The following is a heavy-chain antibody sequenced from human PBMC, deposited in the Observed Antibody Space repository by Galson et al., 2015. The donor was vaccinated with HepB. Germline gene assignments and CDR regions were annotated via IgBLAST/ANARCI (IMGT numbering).Heavy chain of an antibody. CDR2: IYTSGST. V-gene: IGHV4-61*02. J-gene: IGHJ6*02. CDR1: GGSISSGSYY. D-gene: IGHD1-26*01. CDR3: AREAREWELLYYYYGMDV. Sequence: TLSLTCTVSGGSISSGSYYWSWIRQPAGKGLEWIGRIYTSGSTNYNPSLKSRVTISVDTSKNQFSLKLSSVTAADTAVYYCAREAREWELLYYYYGMDVWGQGTTVTVSS.